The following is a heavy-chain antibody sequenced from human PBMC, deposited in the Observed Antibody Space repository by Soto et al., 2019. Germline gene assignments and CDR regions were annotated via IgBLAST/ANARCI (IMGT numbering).Heavy chain of an antibody. CDR1: GFTFSSYG. V-gene: IGHV3-30*18. CDR3: AKDGTVRGVIPDTYNWFDP. D-gene: IGHD3-10*01. CDR2: ISYDGSNK. J-gene: IGHJ5*02. Sequence: GGSLRLSCAASGFTFSSYGMHWVRQAPGKGLEWVAVISYDGSNKYYADSVKGRFTISRDNSKNTLYLQMNGLRAEDTAVYYCAKDGTVRGVIPDTYNWFDPWGQGTLVTVSS.